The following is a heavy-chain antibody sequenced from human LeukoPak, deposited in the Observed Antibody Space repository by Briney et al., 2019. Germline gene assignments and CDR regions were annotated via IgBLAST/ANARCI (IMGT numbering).Heavy chain of an antibody. V-gene: IGHV4-4*07. CDR2: IYTSGST. CDR1: GASIRSSY. Sequence: SETLSLTCTVPGASIRSSYWSWIRQPAGKGLEWIGRIYTSGSTNYNPSLKSRVTISVDTSKNQFPLKLSSVTAADTAVYYCARGNYMDVWGKGTTVTVSS. CDR3: ARGNYMDV. J-gene: IGHJ6*03.